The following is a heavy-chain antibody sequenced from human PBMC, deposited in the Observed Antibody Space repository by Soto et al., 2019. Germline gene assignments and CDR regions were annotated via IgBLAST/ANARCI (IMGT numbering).Heavy chain of an antibody. V-gene: IGHV1-8*01. D-gene: IGHD1-20*01. CDR3: ARDNRHNRNDEGWFEP. Sequence: ASVKVSCKASGYSFSDYDINWVRQATGQGPEWMGWMNPNSGNTGCAQKFQGRVTMTRNTSINTAYMELSSLGSEDTAVYYCARDNRHNRNDEGWFEPWGQGTLVTVSS. J-gene: IGHJ5*02. CDR1: GYSFSDYD. CDR2: MNPNSGNT.